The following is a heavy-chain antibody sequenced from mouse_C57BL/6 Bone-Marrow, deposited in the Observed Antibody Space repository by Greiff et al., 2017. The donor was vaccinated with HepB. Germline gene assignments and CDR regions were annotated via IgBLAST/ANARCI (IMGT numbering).Heavy chain of an antibody. V-gene: IGHV1-82*01. CDR3: ARPNWDYFDY. J-gene: IGHJ2*01. Sequence: VKLQQSGPELVKPGASVKISCKASGYAFSSSWMNWVKQRPGKGLEWIGRIYPGDGDTNYNGKFKGKATLTADKSSSTAYMQLSSLTSEDSAVYFCARPNWDYFDYWGQGTTLTVSS. CDR1: GYAFSSSW. CDR2: IYPGDGDT. D-gene: IGHD4-1*02.